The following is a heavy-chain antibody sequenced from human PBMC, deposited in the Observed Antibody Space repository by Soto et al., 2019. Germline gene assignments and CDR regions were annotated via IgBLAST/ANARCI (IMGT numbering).Heavy chain of an antibody. D-gene: IGHD3-10*01. CDR2: ISGSGSST. Sequence: GGSLRLSCAASGFTFSSYAMSWVRQAPGKGLEWVSGISGSGSSTYYADSVKGRFTISRDDSKNTLYLQMNSLRAEDTAVYSCAKKLIGSGGVYFFDYWGQGTLVTVS. V-gene: IGHV3-23*01. CDR3: AKKLIGSGGVYFFDY. J-gene: IGHJ4*02. CDR1: GFTFSSYA.